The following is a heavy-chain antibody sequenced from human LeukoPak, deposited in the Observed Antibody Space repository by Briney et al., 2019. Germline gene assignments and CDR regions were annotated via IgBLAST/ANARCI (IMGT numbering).Heavy chain of an antibody. CDR1: GGSISTYY. CDR2: IHYSGST. CDR3: AKTSGAFGAYHFDY. D-gene: IGHD3-10*01. J-gene: IGHJ4*02. Sequence: SETLSLTCTGSGGSISTYYWSWIRQPPGKGLEWIAYIHYSGSTNYNPSLKSRVTISVDTSKKHLSLKLSSVTAADTAVYYCAKTSGAFGAYHFDYWGQGTLVTVSS. V-gene: IGHV4-59*01.